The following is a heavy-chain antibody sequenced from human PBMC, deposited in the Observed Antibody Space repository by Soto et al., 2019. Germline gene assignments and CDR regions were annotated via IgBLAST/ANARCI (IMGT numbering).Heavy chain of an antibody. CDR3: AKVNVVVVAATFEYEYYFDY. D-gene: IGHD2-15*01. CDR1: GFTVSNNY. J-gene: IGHJ4*02. V-gene: IGHV3-53*01. Sequence: GGSLRLSCVASGFTVSNNYMSWVRQAPGRGLEWVSAISNTGSTYYAGSVKGRSTISRDSSTNTLYLEVNSLRADDTAVYYCAKVNVVVVAATFEYEYYFDYWGQGTLVTVSS. CDR2: ISNTGST.